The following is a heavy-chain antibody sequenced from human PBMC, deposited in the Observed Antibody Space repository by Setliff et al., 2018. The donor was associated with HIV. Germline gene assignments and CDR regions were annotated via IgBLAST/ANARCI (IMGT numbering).Heavy chain of an antibody. CDR2: VSSIGNT. CDR3: ARTRAPYFFDF. CDR1: GGSISSYY. J-gene: IGHJ4*02. V-gene: IGHV4-4*08. D-gene: IGHD1-26*01. Sequence: SETLSLTCTVSGGSISSYYWSWIRQPPGKALEWIGYVSSIGNTNYNPSLKSRVTISVDTSKNQFSLQLNSVTAADTAVYFCARTRAPYFFDFWGQGAQVTVSS.